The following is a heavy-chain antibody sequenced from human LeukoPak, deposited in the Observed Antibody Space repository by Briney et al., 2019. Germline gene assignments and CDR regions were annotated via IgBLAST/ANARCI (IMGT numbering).Heavy chain of an antibody. D-gene: IGHD6-13*01. Sequence: GGSLRLSCAASGFTFSSYAMSWVRQAPGKGLEWVSAISGSGGSTYYADSVKGRFTISRDDSKNTLYLQMNSLRAEDTAVYYCASIDGAAGIGGLRYWGQGTLVTVSS. V-gene: IGHV3-23*01. J-gene: IGHJ4*02. CDR3: ASIDGAAGIGGLRY. CDR1: GFTFSSYA. CDR2: ISGSGGST.